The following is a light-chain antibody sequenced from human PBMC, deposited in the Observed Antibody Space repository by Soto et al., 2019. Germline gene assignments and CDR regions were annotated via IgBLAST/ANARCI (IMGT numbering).Light chain of an antibody. CDR1: QSVSTY. CDR3: QQRVFRVT. Sequence: EIVLTQSPATLSLSPGDRASLSCRVSQSVSTYLAWYQQKPGQAPRLLIYDSSNRAAGIPARFSGSGSGTDFTLTISSLEPEDFAVYYCQQRVFRVTFGGGTKVEIK. V-gene: IGKV3-11*01. CDR2: DSS. J-gene: IGKJ4*01.